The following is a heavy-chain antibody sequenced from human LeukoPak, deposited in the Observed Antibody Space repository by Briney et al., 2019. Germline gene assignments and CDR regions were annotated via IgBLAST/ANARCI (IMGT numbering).Heavy chain of an antibody. CDR1: GFTFSSYW. CDR2: ISSSGSTI. Sequence: PGGSLRLSCAASGFTFSSYWMSWVRQAPGKGLEWVSYISSSGSTIYYADSVKGRLTISRDNAKNSLYLQMNSLRAEDTAVYYCARVFREYQLLGVYYYMDVWGKGTMVTISS. CDR3: ARVFREYQLLGVYYYMDV. D-gene: IGHD2-2*01. J-gene: IGHJ6*03. V-gene: IGHV3-48*04.